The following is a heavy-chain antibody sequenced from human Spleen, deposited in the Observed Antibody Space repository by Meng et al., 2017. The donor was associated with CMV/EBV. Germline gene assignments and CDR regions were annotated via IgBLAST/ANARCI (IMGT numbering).Heavy chain of an antibody. CDR2: IYSGGST. D-gene: IGHD7-27*01. CDR3: ASSLGY. CDR1: GFTVTSNY. V-gene: IGHV3-53*01. Sequence: PGGSLRLSCAASGFTVTSNYMNWVRQAPGKGLEWVSVIYSGGSTYYADSVKGRFTISRDNSKNVLFLQMNSLRAEDTAMYYCASSLGYWGQGTLVTVSS. J-gene: IGHJ4*02.